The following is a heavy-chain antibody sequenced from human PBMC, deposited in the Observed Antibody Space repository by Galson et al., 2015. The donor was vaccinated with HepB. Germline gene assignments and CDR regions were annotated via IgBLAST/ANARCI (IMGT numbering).Heavy chain of an antibody. CDR1: GYTFISYY. V-gene: IGHV1-46*01. J-gene: IGHJ6*02. D-gene: IGHD3-10*01. Sequence: SVKVSCKASGYTFISYYMYWVRQAPGQGLEWMGIINPPDGSTRYAQRFQGRFTMTSDTSTSSVYMELSSLRSDDTAVYYRARALRYYGSGSFVDYGVDVWGQGTTVTVSS. CDR2: INPPDGST. CDR3: ARALRYYGSGSFVDYGVDV.